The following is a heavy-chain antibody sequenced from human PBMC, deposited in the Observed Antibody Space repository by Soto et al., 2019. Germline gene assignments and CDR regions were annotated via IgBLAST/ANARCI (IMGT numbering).Heavy chain of an antibody. J-gene: IGHJ6*03. CDR1: GGSISSGGYY. V-gene: IGHV4-31*03. CDR2: IYYSGST. CDR3: AREKIGYNWKDADYYYYMDV. Sequence: SETLSLTCTVSGGSISSGGYYWSWIRQHPGKGLEWIGYIYYSGSTYYNPSLKSRVTISVDTSKNQFSLKLSSVTAADTAVYYCAREKIGYNWKDADYYYYMDVWGKGTTVTVSS. D-gene: IGHD1-20*01.